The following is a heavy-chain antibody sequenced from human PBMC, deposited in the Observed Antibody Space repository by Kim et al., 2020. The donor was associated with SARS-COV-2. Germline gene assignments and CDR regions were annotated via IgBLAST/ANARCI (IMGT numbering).Heavy chain of an antibody. CDR2: IWYDGSNK. CDR3: ARDRINWNSGVDY. CDR1: GFTFSSYG. J-gene: IGHJ4*02. D-gene: IGHD1-7*01. Sequence: GGSLRLSCAASGFTFSSYGMHWVRQAPGKGLEWVAVIWYDGSNKYYADSVKGRFTISRDNSKNTLYLQMNSLRAEDTAVYYCARDRINWNSGVDYWGQGTLVTVSS. V-gene: IGHV3-33*01.